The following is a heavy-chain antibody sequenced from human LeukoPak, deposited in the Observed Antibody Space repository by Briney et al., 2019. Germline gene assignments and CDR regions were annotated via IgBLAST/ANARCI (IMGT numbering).Heavy chain of an antibody. V-gene: IGHV4-59*01. CDR2: IYYSGST. J-gene: IGHJ6*03. D-gene: IGHD1-26*01. CDR1: GGSISSYY. Sequence: SETLSLTCTASGGSISSYYWSWIRQPPGKGLEWIGYIYYSGSTNYNPSLKSRVTISVDTSKNQFSLKLSSVTAAGTAVYYCARVRGSYPSWYYYYYMDVWGKGTTVTVSS. CDR3: ARVRGSYPSWYYYYYMDV.